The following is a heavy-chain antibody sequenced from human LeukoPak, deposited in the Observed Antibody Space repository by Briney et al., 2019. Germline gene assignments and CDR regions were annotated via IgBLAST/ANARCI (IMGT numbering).Heavy chain of an antibody. CDR2: INPNSGDT. Sequence: GASVKVSCKASGYRFTAYSIHWLRQAPGLGSEWMGWINPNSGDTKTAQNFQGRITMTRDTSISTVYMQLSSLRSDETAVFYCARASGGGQTSFDIWGQGTVVTVSS. J-gene: IGHJ3*02. V-gene: IGHV1-2*02. D-gene: IGHD3-16*01. CDR1: GYRFTAYS. CDR3: ARASGGGQTSFDI.